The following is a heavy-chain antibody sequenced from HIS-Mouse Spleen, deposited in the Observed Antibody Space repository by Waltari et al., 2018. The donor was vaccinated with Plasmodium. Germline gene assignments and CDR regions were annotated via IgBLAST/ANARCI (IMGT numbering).Heavy chain of an antibody. D-gene: IGHD6-13*01. Sequence: QVQLVESGGGVVQPGRSLRLHCAASGFTFSRHGMPGFRQAPGKGLEWVEVISYDGSNKYYADSVKGRFTISRDNSKNTLYLQMNSLRAEDTAVYYCAKDRRSSSWYVDYWGQGTLVTVSS. J-gene: IGHJ4*02. V-gene: IGHV3-30*18. CDR2: ISYDGSNK. CDR3: AKDRRSSSWYVDY. CDR1: GFTFSRHG.